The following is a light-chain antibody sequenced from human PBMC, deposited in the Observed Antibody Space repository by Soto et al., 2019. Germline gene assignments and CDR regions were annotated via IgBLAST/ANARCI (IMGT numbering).Light chain of an antibody. CDR1: SSDVGGYNY. J-gene: IGLJ2*01. CDR2: DVS. V-gene: IGLV2-14*01. Sequence: QSALTQPASVSGSPVRSITISCTGTSSDVGGYNYVSWYQQHPGKAPKLMIYDVSNRPSGVSNRFSGSKSGNTASLTISGLQAEDEADYYCSSYTSSSTVVFGGGTKVTVL. CDR3: SSYTSSSTVV.